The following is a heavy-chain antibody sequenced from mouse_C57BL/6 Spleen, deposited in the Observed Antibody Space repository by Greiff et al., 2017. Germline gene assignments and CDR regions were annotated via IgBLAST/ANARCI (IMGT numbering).Heavy chain of an antibody. CDR3: SITYSNYNSINY. J-gene: IGHJ4*01. Sequence: VKLMESGPGLVAPSQSLSITCTVSGFSLTSYAISWVRQPPGKGLEWLGVIWTGGGTNYNSALKSRLSISKDNSNSQVFLKMNSLQTDDTARYYCSITYSNYNSINYWYQGTSVTVSS. CDR1: GFSLTSYA. V-gene: IGHV2-9-1*01. D-gene: IGHD2-5*01. CDR2: IWTGGGT.